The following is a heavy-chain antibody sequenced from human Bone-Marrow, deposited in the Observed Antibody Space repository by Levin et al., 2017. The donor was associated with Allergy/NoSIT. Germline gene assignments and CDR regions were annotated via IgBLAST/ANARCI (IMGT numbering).Heavy chain of an antibody. Sequence: VASVKVSCAASGFTFSSYAMSWVRQAPGKGLEWVSAISGSGGSTYYADSVKGRFTISRDNSKNTLYLQMNSLRAEDTAVYYCAKERYYDFWSAAAYDYWGQGTLVTVSS. CDR1: GFTFSSYA. CDR2: ISGSGGST. CDR3: AKERYYDFWSAAAYDY. D-gene: IGHD3-3*01. J-gene: IGHJ4*02. V-gene: IGHV3-23*01.